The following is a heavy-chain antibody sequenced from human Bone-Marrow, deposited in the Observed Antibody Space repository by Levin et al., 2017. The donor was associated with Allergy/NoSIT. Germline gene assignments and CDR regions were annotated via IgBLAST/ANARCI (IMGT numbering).Heavy chain of an antibody. CDR2: IYYSGST. V-gene: IGHV4-31*03. CDR1: GGSISSIAYY. D-gene: IGHD4-17*01. CDR3: ARMGRLREFDS. J-gene: IGHJ4*02. Sequence: SCSVSGGSISSIAYYWTWIRQHPGKGLEWIGYIYYSGSTDYNPSLKSRASMSVDTSKSQFSVRLTSVTAADTAVYFCARMGRLREFDSWGQGALVTVSS.